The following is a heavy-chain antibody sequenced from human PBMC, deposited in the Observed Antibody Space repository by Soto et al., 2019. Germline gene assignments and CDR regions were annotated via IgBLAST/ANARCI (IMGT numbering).Heavy chain of an antibody. CDR1: GFTLSDHS. D-gene: IGHD3-10*01. CDR3: AKDLHWFAMDV. J-gene: IGHJ6*02. CDR2: ISRGSSSM. Sequence: GALRLSCTVSGFTLSDHSMDWVRQAPGKGLEWVASISRGSSSMHYADSVKGRFTISRDNSKNSVYLQMNSLRADDTAIYYCAKDLHWFAMDVWGQGTTV. V-gene: IGHV3-21*04.